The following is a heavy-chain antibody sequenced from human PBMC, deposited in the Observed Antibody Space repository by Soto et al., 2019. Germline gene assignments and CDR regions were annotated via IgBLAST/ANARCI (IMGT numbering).Heavy chain of an antibody. J-gene: IGHJ6*02. V-gene: IGHV1-3*01. D-gene: IGHD3-10*01. CDR2: INAGNGNT. Sequence: QAPGQRLEWMGWINAGNGNTKYSQKFQGRVTITRDTSASTAYMELSSLRSEDTAVYYCARDLFFYCSERGYRYRMDVRARGTTDPVSS. CDR3: ARDLFFYCSERGYRYRMDV.